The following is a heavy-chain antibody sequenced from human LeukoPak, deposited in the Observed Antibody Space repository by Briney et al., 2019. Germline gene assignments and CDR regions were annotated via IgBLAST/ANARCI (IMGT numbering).Heavy chain of an antibody. V-gene: IGHV4-59*01. CDR3: ATTLNDYGGNSDAFDI. J-gene: IGHJ3*02. Sequence: SETLSLTCTVSGGSISSYYWSWIRQPPGKGLEWIGYIYYSGSTNYNPSLKSRVTISVDTSKNQFSLKLSSVTAADTAVYYCATTLNDYGGNSDAFDIWGQGTMVTVSS. CDR2: IYYSGST. D-gene: IGHD4-23*01. CDR1: GGSISSYY.